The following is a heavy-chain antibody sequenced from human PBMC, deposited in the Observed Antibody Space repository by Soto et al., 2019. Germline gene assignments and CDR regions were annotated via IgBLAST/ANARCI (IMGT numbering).Heavy chain of an antibody. Sequence: QVQLVQSGAEVTKPGSSVKVSCKASGGTFGSYAISWVRQAPGQGLEWMGGIIPIPGTANYAQKFQGRASIAADESSSTASMERRSRRSQDTAVYYCARSQGSSTSLEIYFYYYYGMDVWGRWTRVTVSS. J-gene: IGHJ6*02. D-gene: IGHD2-2*01. V-gene: IGHV1-69*19. CDR3: ARSQGSSTSLEIYFYYYYGMDV. CDR2: IIPIPGTA. CDR1: GGTFGSYA.